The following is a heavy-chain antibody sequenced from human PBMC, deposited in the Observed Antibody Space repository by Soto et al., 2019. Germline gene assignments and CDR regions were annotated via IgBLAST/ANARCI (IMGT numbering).Heavy chain of an antibody. V-gene: IGHV4-30-4*07. D-gene: IGHD1-26*01. J-gene: IGHJ6*02. CDR3: AKEGGNHYYYYAMDV. CDR2: THDSGST. CDR1: GGSISSGDYS. Sequence: PSETLSLTCAVSGGSISSGDYSWNWIRQPPGKGLEWIGYTHDSGSTNYKHSLKSRVTMSVDTSKNQFSLKLSSVTAADTAVYYCAKEGGNHYYYYAMDVWGQGTTVT.